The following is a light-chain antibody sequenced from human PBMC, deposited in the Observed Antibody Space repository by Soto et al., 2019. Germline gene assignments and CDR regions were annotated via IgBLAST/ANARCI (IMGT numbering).Light chain of an antibody. CDR2: DAS. V-gene: IGKV3-11*01. Sequence: EIVLTQSPATLSLSPGERATLSCRASQSVSSYLAWYQQKPGQAPRLLIYDASNRATGIPARFSGSGSGTDFTLTISSLEPEDFAVYHCQQRSHWPWTFGQGTKLEVK. J-gene: IGKJ2*01. CDR1: QSVSSY. CDR3: QQRSHWPWT.